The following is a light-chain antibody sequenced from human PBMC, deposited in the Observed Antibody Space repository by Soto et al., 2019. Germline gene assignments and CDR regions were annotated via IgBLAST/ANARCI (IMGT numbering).Light chain of an antibody. CDR1: QTISSW. V-gene: IGKV1-5*03. CDR2: KAS. Sequence: DIQMTQYPSALSGAVGDSSTMTCRASQTISSWLAWYQQKPGKATKLLIYKASTLKSGVPSRFSGSGSGTEFTLTISSLQPDDFATYYYQQYNSYSFGQGTKVEIK. J-gene: IGKJ1*01. CDR3: QQYNSYS.